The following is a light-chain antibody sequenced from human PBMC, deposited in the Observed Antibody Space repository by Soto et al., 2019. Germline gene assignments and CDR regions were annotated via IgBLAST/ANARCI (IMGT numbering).Light chain of an antibody. CDR3: QSYDSSLSAMF. Sequence: QSVLTQPPSVSGAPGQRVTISCTGSSSSIGAGYDVHWYQQLPGTAPKLLIYDNNNRPSGVPDRFSGSQSGTSASLAITGLQAEDEADYYCQSYDSSLSAMFFGGGTKVTVL. J-gene: IGLJ2*01. V-gene: IGLV1-40*01. CDR1: SSSIGAGYD. CDR2: DNN.